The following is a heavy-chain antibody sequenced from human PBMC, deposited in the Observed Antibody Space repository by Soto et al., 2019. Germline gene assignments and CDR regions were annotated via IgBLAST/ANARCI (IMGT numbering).Heavy chain of an antibody. CDR3: ARRNLGATPDAFDI. D-gene: IGHD1-26*01. CDR1: GYSISSGYY. J-gene: IGHJ3*02. V-gene: IGHV4-38-2*01. CDR2: IYHSGST. Sequence: SETLSLTCAVSGYSISSGYYWGWIRQPPGKGLEWIGSIYHSGSTYYNPSLKSRVTISVDTSKNQFSLKLSSVTAADTAVYYCARRNLGATPDAFDIWGQGTMVTVS.